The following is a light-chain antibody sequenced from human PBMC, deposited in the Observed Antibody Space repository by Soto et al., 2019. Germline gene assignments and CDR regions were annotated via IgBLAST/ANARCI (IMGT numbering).Light chain of an antibody. CDR1: SSDVGGYNY. J-gene: IGLJ1*01. V-gene: IGLV2-14*01. CDR2: DVS. Sequence: QSALTQPASVSGSPGQSITISCTGTSSDVGGYNYVPWYQQHPGKAPKLMIYDVSNRPSGVSNRFSGSKSGNTASLTISGLQAEDEADYYCTSYTSIIPYVFGTGTKLTVL. CDR3: TSYTSIIPYV.